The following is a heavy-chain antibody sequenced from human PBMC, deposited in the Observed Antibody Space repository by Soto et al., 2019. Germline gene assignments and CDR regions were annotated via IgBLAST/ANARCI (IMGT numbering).Heavy chain of an antibody. V-gene: IGHV3-74*01. D-gene: IGHD1-1*01. Sequence: GGSLRLSCAASGFTFSSYWMHWVRQAPGKGLVWVSRISSDGSSATYADSVQGRFTISRDNAKNTLYLQMNSLRVEDTAVYYCERDPKYPGTQDPGVFDIWGQGTMVTVSS. J-gene: IGHJ3*02. CDR3: ERDPKYPGTQDPGVFDI. CDR2: ISSDGSSA. CDR1: GFTFSSYW.